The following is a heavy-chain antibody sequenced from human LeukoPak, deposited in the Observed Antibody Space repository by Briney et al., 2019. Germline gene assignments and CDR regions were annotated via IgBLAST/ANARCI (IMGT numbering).Heavy chain of an antibody. J-gene: IGHJ4*02. CDR1: GISFPTSG. CDR2: ISGGDGRT. V-gene: IGHV3-13*01. Sequence: GGSLRLSCATSGISFPTSGFSWVRQTSGGLEWVSGISGGDGRTYYAGSVKGRFTISRENAKNSLYLQMNSLRAGDTAVYYCVRGGEIGFDYWGQGTLVTVSS. D-gene: IGHD3-16*01. CDR3: VRGGEIGFDY.